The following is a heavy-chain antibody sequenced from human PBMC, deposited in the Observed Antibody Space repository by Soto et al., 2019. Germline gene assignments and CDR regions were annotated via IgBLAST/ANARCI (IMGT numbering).Heavy chain of an antibody. D-gene: IGHD3-10*01. CDR3: ARVFGELFGNWFDP. Sequence: QVQLQESGPGLVKPSQTLSLTCTVSGGSISSGGYYWSWIRQHPGKGLEWIGYIYYSGSTYYNPSLKSRVTISVDTSKNQCSLKLISVTAADTAVYYCARVFGELFGNWFDPWGQGTLVTVSS. CDR1: GGSISSGGYY. V-gene: IGHV4-31*03. CDR2: IYYSGST. J-gene: IGHJ5*02.